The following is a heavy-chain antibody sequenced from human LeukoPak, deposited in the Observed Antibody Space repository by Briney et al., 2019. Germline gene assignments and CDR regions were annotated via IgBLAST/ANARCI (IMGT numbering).Heavy chain of an antibody. D-gene: IGHD2-2*01. CDR3: ARGLQYQLLKALGYYYMDV. V-gene: IGHV1-69*05. CDR1: GGTFSSHA. CDR2: IIPISGTA. Sequence: SVKVSCKASGGTFSSHAIAWVRQAPGQGPEWMVGIIPISGTANYAQKFQGRVTITTDESTSTAYMELSSLTSDDTAVYYCARGLQYQLLKALGYYYMDVWGEGTTVTVSS. J-gene: IGHJ6*03.